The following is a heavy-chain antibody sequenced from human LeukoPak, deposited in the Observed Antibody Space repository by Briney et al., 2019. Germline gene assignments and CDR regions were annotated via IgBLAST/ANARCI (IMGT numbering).Heavy chain of an antibody. CDR1: VAPSAVVVTT. Sequence: SETLSSPALSLVAPSAVVVTTGAGSASPQGRGWSGLGKSIIVEAPTTTRPFKSRVTISVDTSKNQFSLKLSSVTAADTAVYYCARGGPAVDTAMVKPYYFDYWGQGTLVTVSS. D-gene: IGHD5-18*01. V-gene: IGHV4-39*07. CDR2: SIIVEAP. CDR3: ARGGPAVDTAMVKPYYFDY. J-gene: IGHJ4*02.